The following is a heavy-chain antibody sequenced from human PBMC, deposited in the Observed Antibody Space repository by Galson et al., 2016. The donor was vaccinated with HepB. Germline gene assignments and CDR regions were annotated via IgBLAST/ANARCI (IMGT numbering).Heavy chain of an antibody. V-gene: IGHV3-23*01. CDR2: ISGSGGST. Sequence: SLRLSCAASGFTFSSYAMSWVRQAPGKGLEWVSGISGSGGSTYYADSVKGRFTISRDNAKNTLYLQMNSLRAEDTAVYYCAKDHIIVVPAAMRGLFDIWGQGTMVTVSS. CDR1: GFTFSSYA. CDR3: AKDHIIVVPAAMRGLFDI. D-gene: IGHD2-2*01. J-gene: IGHJ3*02.